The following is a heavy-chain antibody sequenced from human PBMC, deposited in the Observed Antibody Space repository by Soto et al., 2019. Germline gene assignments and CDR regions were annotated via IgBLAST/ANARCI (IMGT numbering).Heavy chain of an antibody. Sequence: GGSLRLSXAASGFTFSNYAMTWVRQAPGKGLEWVAVISYDGSNKYYADSVKGRFTISRDNSKNTLYLQMNSLRAEDTAVYYCAGDSGRVVITRPADYWGQGTLVTVSS. CDR3: AGDSGRVVITRPADY. V-gene: IGHV3-30-3*01. J-gene: IGHJ4*02. D-gene: IGHD3-22*01. CDR1: GFTFSNYA. CDR2: ISYDGSNK.